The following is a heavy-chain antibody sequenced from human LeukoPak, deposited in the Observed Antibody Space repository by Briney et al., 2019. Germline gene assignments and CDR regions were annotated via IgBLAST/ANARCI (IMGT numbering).Heavy chain of an antibody. Sequence: PGGSLRLSCAASGFTFSSYAMDWVRQAPGKGLEWVAIISYDGSNKYYADSVKGRFTIFRDNSKNTLYLQMNSLRAEDTAVYYCARDPLYTNSPPSYFDYWGQGTLVTVSS. CDR1: GFTFSSYA. CDR2: ISYDGSNK. V-gene: IGHV3-30-3*01. CDR3: ARDPLYTNSPPSYFDY. D-gene: IGHD2-2*02. J-gene: IGHJ4*02.